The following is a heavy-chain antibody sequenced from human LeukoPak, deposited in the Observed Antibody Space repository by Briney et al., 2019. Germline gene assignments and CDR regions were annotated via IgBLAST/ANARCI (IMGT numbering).Heavy chain of an antibody. CDR1: GGTFSSYA. D-gene: IGHD3-10*01. V-gene: IGHV1-69*04. CDR2: IIPILGIA. Sequence: GASVKVSCKASGGTFSSYAISWVRQAPGQGLEWMGRIIPILGIANYAQKFQGRVTITADKSTSTAYMELSSLRSEDTAVYYCATSFGELLTFDYWGQGTLVTVSS. CDR3: ATSFGELLTFDY. J-gene: IGHJ4*02.